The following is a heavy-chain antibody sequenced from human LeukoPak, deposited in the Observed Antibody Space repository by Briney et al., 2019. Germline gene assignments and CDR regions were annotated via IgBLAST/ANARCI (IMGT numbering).Heavy chain of an antibody. J-gene: IGHJ2*01. CDR3: ARDKNYGGNSWYFDL. CDR2: IYTGGST. V-gene: IGHV3-66*02. CDR1: GFTVSSNY. Sequence: PGGSLRLSCAASGFTVSSNYVSWVRQVPGRGLQWVSTIYTGGSTYYADSVKGRFTISRDNSKNTLYLQMNSLRAEDTAMYYCARDKNYGGNSWYFDLWGRGTLVTVSS. D-gene: IGHD4-23*01.